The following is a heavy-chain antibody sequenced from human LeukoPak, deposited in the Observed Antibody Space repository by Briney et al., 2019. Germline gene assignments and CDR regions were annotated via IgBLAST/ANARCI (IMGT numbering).Heavy chain of an antibody. CDR3: ARDYSSGRDF. J-gene: IGHJ4*02. V-gene: IGHV3-7*04. D-gene: IGHD3-22*01. CDR2: INQDGSDQ. Sequence: PGGSLRLSCAASGFTFNNAWMSWVRQAPGKGLEWVATINQDGSDQYYVDSVKGRFTISRDNAKNSLDLQMNSLRAEDTAVYYCARDYSSGRDFWGQGTLVTVSS. CDR1: GFTFNNAW.